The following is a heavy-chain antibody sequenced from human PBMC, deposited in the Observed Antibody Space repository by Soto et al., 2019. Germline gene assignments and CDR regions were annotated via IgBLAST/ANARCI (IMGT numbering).Heavy chain of an antibody. Sequence: SETLSLTCTVSGGSSSSYHWSWIRRPAGKGLEWIGRLYTNGSTNYNPSLKSRVTMSVDTSKNQFSLKVSSVTAADTAVYYCAREGVAATGTWWFDPWGQGTLVTVSS. V-gene: IGHV4-4*07. CDR3: AREGVAATGTWWFDP. D-gene: IGHD6-13*01. CDR2: LYTNGST. J-gene: IGHJ5*02. CDR1: GGSSSSYH.